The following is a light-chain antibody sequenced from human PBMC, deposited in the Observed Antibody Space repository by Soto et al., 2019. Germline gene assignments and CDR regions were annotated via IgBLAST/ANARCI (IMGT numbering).Light chain of an antibody. Sequence: EVVLTQSPATLSLSPGESATLSCRASQSVNTYVAWYQLKPGQAPRLLIYDASNRATDIPARFSGSGSGTDFTLTITSLEPEDFAVYYCQQRMTWPPITFGQGTRLEIK. CDR2: DAS. J-gene: IGKJ5*01. V-gene: IGKV3-11*01. CDR3: QQRMTWPPIT. CDR1: QSVNTY.